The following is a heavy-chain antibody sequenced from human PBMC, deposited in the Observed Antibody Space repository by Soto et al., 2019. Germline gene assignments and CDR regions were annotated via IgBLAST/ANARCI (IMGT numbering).Heavy chain of an antibody. CDR2: ISGSGGST. CDR3: AKGGRASFRDYYYYGMDV. Sequence: GCSTKLCRAACGFSVKSSAMSVVRKTPGKGLEWVSAISGSGGSTYYADSVKGRFTISRDNSKNTLYLQMNSLRAEDTAVYYCAKGGRASFRDYYYYGMDVWGQGTTVTVSS. D-gene: IGHD3-16*01. J-gene: IGHJ6*02. V-gene: IGHV3-23*01. CDR1: GFSVKSSA.